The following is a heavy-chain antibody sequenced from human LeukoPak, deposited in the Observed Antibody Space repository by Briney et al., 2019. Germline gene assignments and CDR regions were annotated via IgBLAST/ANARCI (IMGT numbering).Heavy chain of an antibody. D-gene: IGHD6-13*01. CDR1: GYTFTSYY. V-gene: IGHV1-46*01. CDR3: ARVAASIYFDY. J-gene: IGHJ4*02. Sequence: GSVSVSCKASGYTFTSYYMHWVRQAPGQGLEWMGIINPSGGSTSYAQKFQGRVTMTRNTSTSTVYMELSSLRSEDTAVYYCARVAASIYFDYWGQGTLVTVSS. CDR2: INPSGGST.